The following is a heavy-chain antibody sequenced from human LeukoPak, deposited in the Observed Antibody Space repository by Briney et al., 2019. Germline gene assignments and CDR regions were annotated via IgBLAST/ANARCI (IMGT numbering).Heavy chain of an antibody. V-gene: IGHV4-34*01. CDR3: ERGSFSRRFDP. J-gene: IGHJ5*02. CDR1: GGYFRGYY. CDR2: INHSGSA. Sequence: SETLSLTRAVYGGYFRGYYWSWIHQPPGKGREWIGEINHSGSANYNPSLKSRVTISVDTSKNQFSLKLSSVTAADTAVYYCERGSFSRRFDPWGQGTLATVSS.